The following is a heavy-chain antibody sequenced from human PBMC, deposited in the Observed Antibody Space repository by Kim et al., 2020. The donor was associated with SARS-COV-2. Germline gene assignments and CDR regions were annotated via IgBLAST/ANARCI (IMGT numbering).Heavy chain of an antibody. Sequence: GGSLRLSCEASGFTFSSYGMHWVSQAPGKGLEWVAAISYDGSHTYYADSVKGRFTLSRDNSKNTLSLQMNSLRAEDTAVYYCAKDASGVGGIWKYFNYWGQGTLVTVSS. V-gene: IGHV3-30*18. CDR2: ISYDGSHT. CDR1: GFTFSSYG. CDR3: AKDASGVGGIWKYFNY. D-gene: IGHD3-10*01. J-gene: IGHJ4*02.